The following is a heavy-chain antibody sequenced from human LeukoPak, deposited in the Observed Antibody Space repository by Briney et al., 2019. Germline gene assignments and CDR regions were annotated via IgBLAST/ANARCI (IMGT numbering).Heavy chain of an antibody. D-gene: IGHD3-3*01. V-gene: IGHV5-51*01. Sequence: GESLRISCKGSGYSFTAFWIAWVRQMPGKGLEWMGIIYPSDSDTRYSPSFQGQVTISADKSISTAYLQWSSLKASDTAMYYCARWGTYYDFWSGYWGRPKYYYYYMDVWGKGTTVTVSS. CDR3: ARWGTYYDFWSGYWGRPKYYYYYMDV. CDR2: IYPSDSDT. J-gene: IGHJ6*03. CDR1: GYSFTAFW.